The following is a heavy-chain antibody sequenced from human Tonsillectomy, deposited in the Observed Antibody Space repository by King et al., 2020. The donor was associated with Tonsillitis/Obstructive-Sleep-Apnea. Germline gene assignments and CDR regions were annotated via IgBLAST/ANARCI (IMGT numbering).Heavy chain of an antibody. J-gene: IGHJ4*02. D-gene: IGHD3-10*01. V-gene: IGHV4-39*01. CDR3: AEGTVIFHFES. Sequence: QLQESGPGLVKPSETLSLTCTVSGGSIGTNSYFWGWVRQPPERGLEWIGTISYTGTTYYNPSLKSRVSISIDTSKTQFSLNLGSVTAADTAVYYCAEGTVIFHFESWGQGTLVTVSS. CDR1: GGSIGTNSYF. CDR2: ISYTGTT.